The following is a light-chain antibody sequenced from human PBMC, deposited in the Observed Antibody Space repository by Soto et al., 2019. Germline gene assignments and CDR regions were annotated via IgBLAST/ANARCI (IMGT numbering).Light chain of an antibody. CDR2: QVS. V-gene: IGLV2-14*01. CDR3: SSFAGSNNFPYV. Sequence: QSVLTQPASVSGSPGQSITISCTGTGSDIGAYNSVSWYQQHPGKAPKLIVFQVSFRPSAVSNRFSGSKSDNTASLTISGLQTEDEADYYCSSFAGSNNFPYVFGTGTKVTVL. CDR1: GSDIGAYNS. J-gene: IGLJ1*01.